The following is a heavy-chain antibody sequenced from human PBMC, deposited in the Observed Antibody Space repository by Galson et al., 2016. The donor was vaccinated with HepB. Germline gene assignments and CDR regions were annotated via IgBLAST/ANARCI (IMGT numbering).Heavy chain of an antibody. CDR3: SRGSHSSSWYLNYFHYYSMDV. CDR1: GGSFTAYF. V-gene: IGHV4-34*01. Sequence: LSLTCTVNGGSFTAYFWTWIRQAPGKGLEWIGEINHSGNTYYNPSLQSRVPISVDTSKNQLSLKLRYVTAADSAVYYCSRGSHSSSWYLNYFHYYSMDVWGQGTTVTVSS. D-gene: IGHD6-13*01. CDR2: INHSGNT. J-gene: IGHJ6*02.